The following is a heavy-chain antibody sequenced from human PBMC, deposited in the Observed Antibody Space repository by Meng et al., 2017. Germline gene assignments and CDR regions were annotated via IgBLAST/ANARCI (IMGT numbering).Heavy chain of an antibody. Sequence: GSLRLSCAVDGGSSSGYYWSWIRQPPGKGLEWIGEINHSGSTNYNPSLKSRVTISVDTSKNQFSLKLSSVTAADTAVYYCARGGMITFGGVIVPERPFDYWGQGPLVTVSS. D-gene: IGHD3-16*02. CDR1: GGSSSGYY. V-gene: IGHV4-34*01. CDR2: INHSGST. CDR3: ARGGMITFGGVIVPERPFDY. J-gene: IGHJ4*02.